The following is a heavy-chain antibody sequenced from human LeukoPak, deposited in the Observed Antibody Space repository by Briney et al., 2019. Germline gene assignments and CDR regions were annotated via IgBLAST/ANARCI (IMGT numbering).Heavy chain of an antibody. CDR2: ISGSGGNT. V-gene: IGHV3-23*01. CDR1: GFTFNNYA. D-gene: IGHD3-22*01. Sequence: GGSLRLSCAASGFTFNNYAMSWVRQAPGKGLEWVSVISGSGGNTHYADSVKGRFTISRDISKNTLYLQMNSLRAEDTAVYYCAKGPTYYYDSSGYPPDYWGQGTLVTVSS. CDR3: AKGPTYYYDSSGYPPDY. J-gene: IGHJ4*02.